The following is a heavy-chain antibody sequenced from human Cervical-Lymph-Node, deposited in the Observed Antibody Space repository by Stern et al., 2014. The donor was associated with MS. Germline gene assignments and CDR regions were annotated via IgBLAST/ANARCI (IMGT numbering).Heavy chain of an antibody. D-gene: IGHD2-21*02. Sequence: VQLVQSGGGVVQPGRSLRLSCAASGFSFRSYAMHWVRQAPGKGLEWVAVISYDGSNKYYADSVKGRFTISRDNSKNTLFLQMNSLRAEDTAVYYCARQMTHGPCDLWGRGALVTVSA. J-gene: IGHJ2*01. CDR2: ISYDGSNK. V-gene: IGHV3-30-3*01. CDR1: GFSFRSYA. CDR3: ARQMTHGPCDL.